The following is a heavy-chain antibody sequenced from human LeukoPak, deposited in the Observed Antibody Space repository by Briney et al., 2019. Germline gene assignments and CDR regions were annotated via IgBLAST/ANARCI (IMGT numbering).Heavy chain of an antibody. CDR1: GGSLSDSY. CDR2: INHSGNT. J-gene: IGHJ4*02. CDR3: ARQKRYYGPGSFYKGICFDY. Sequence: PSETLSLTCGVFGGSLSDSYWSWIRQPLGKGLEWIGEINHSGNTNYNPSLKSRVTISVDSSKNQFSLMLTSVTAADTAVYYCARQKRYYGPGSFYKGICFDYWGQGTLVTVSS. V-gene: IGHV4-34*01. D-gene: IGHD3-10*01.